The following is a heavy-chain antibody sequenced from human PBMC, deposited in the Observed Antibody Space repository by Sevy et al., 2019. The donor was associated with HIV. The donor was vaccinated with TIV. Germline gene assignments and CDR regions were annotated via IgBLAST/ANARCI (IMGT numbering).Heavy chain of an antibody. V-gene: IGHV3-53*01. Sequence: GGSLRLSCAASGLTVSSNYMSWVRQAPGKGLEWVSVIYSGGSTYYADSVKGRFTISRDNSKNTLYLQMNSLRAEETAVYYCARGPRSPTMVLEGWFDPWGQGTLVTVSS. J-gene: IGHJ5*02. CDR3: ARGPRSPTMVLEGWFDP. D-gene: IGHD3-10*01. CDR1: GLTVSSNY. CDR2: IYSGGST.